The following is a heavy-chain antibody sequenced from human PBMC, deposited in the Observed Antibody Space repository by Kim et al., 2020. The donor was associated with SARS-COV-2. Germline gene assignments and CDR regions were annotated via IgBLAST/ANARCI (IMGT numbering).Heavy chain of an antibody. CDR3: AKDMVRGVMPDY. CDR2: ISWDGGST. D-gene: IGHD3-10*01. CDR1: GFTFDDYT. V-gene: IGHV3-43*01. J-gene: IGHJ4*02. Sequence: GGSLRLFCAASGFTFDDYTMHWVRQAPGKGLEWVSLISWDGGSTYYADSVKGRFTISRDNSKNSLYLQMNSLRTEDTALYYCAKDMVRGVMPDYWGQGTLVTVSS.